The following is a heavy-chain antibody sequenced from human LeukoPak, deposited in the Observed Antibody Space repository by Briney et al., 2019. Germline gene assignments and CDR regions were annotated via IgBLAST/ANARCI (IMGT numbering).Heavy chain of an antibody. CDR3: ASAGRDGYNFIDY. D-gene: IGHD5-24*01. Sequence: WGSLRLSCAASGFTFSSYAMHRVRQAPGKGLEWVAVISYDGSNKYYADSVKGRFTISRDNSKNTLYLQMNSLRAEDTAVYYCASAGRDGYNFIDYWGQGTLVTVSS. J-gene: IGHJ4*02. CDR1: GFTFSSYA. V-gene: IGHV3-30*04. CDR2: ISYDGSNK.